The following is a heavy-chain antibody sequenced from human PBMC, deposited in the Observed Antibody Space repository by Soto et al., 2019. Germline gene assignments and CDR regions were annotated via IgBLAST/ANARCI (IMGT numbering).Heavy chain of an antibody. CDR3: ARSGGLSVAATPGNFDY. V-gene: IGHV3-11*01. D-gene: IGHD2-15*01. CDR1: GFTFSDYY. J-gene: IGHJ4*02. CDR2: ISSSGSTI. Sequence: GGSLRLSCAASGFTFSDYYRSWIRQAPGKGLEWVSYISSSGSTIYYADSVKGRFTISRDNAKNSLYLQMNSLRAEDTAVYYCARSGGLSVAATPGNFDYWGQGTLVTVSS.